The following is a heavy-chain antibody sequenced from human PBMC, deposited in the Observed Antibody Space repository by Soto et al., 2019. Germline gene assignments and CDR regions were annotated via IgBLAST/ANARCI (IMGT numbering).Heavy chain of an antibody. CDR3: ARDYYGSGSYSGFDY. CDR2: INARNGNT. CDR1: GYTFTSYA. V-gene: IGHV1-3*01. Sequence: ASVKVSCKASGYTFTSYAMHWVRQAPGQRLEWMGWINARNGNTKYSQKFQGRVTITRDTSASTAYMELSSLRSEDTAVYYCARDYYGSGSYSGFDYWGQGTLVTVSS. J-gene: IGHJ4*02. D-gene: IGHD3-10*01.